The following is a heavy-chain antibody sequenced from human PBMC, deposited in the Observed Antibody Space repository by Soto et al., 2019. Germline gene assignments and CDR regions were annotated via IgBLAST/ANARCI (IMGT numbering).Heavy chain of an antibody. V-gene: IGHV3-23*01. CDR1: GFTFSSYA. CDR3: AKDHVDHRLGVVGYSYGNPRRDAFDI. CDR2: ISGSGGST. Sequence: EVQLLESGGGLVQPGGSLRLSCAASGFTFSSYAMSWVRQAPGKGLEWVSAISGSGGSTYYADSVKGRFTISRDNSKNTLYLQMNSLRAEDTAVYYCAKDHVDHRLGVVGYSYGNPRRDAFDIWGQGTMVTVSS. J-gene: IGHJ3*02. D-gene: IGHD5-18*01.